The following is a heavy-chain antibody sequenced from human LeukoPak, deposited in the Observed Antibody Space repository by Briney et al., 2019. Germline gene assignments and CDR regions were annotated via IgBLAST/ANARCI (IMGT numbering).Heavy chain of an antibody. V-gene: IGHV3-21*01. Sequence: GGSLRLSCAASGFTFSSYSMNWVRQAPGKGLEWVSSISSSSSYIYYADSVKGRFTISRDDAKNSLYLQMNSLRAEDTAVYYCASSYGDYSYNWFDPWGQGTLVTVSS. CDR2: ISSSSSYI. CDR1: GFTFSSYS. D-gene: IGHD4-17*01. CDR3: ASSYGDYSYNWFDP. J-gene: IGHJ5*02.